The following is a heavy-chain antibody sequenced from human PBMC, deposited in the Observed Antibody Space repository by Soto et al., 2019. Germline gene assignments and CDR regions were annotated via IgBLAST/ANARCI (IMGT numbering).Heavy chain of an antibody. CDR3: AKHGSPVVVVAASFDY. Sequence: GGSLRLSCAASGFTFSSYAMSWVRQAPGKGLEWVSAISGSGGSTYYADSVKGRFTISRDNSKNTLYLQMNSLRAEDTAVYYCAKHGSPVVVVAASFDYWGQGTLVTVSS. D-gene: IGHD2-15*01. CDR2: ISGSGGST. V-gene: IGHV3-23*01. J-gene: IGHJ4*02. CDR1: GFTFSSYA.